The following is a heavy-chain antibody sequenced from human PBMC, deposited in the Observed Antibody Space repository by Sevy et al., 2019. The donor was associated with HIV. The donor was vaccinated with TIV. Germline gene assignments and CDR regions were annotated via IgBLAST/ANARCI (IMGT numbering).Heavy chain of an antibody. D-gene: IGHD5-18*01. CDR1: GFIFSNNA. V-gene: IGHV3-23*01. CDR3: ATGDTAMITDLDY. Sequence: GGSLRLSCGASGFIFSNNAMNWVRQAPGKGPEWVSGVESGGSTYYADSVKGRFTISRVNSKNMLFLQMSSLRAEDTAIYYCATGDTAMITDLDYWGLGTLVTVSS. J-gene: IGHJ4*02. CDR2: VESGGST.